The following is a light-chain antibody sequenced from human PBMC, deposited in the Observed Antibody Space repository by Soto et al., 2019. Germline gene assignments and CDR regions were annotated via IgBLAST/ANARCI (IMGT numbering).Light chain of an antibody. Sequence: EIVLTQSPGTLSLSPGESATLSCRASQSVNSRFLAWYQHKPGQAPRLLIYAASTRATGIPDRLSGSASGTDFSLNISRLEPDDFAVYYCQQYGDSPPNTFGQGTKLEIK. CDR1: QSVNSRF. CDR3: QQYGDSPPNT. J-gene: IGKJ2*01. CDR2: AAS. V-gene: IGKV3-20*01.